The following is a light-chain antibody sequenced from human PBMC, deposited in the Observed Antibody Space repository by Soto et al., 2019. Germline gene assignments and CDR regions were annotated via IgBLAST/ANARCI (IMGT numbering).Light chain of an antibody. CDR2: GAS. J-gene: IGKJ5*01. V-gene: IGKV3-15*01. Sequence: EIVITQSPATLSVSPGERVTLSCSASQSINNKVAWYQQKPGQAPRLLIYGASTRATGISARFSGSGSGTEFTLTISSLQSEDFAVYYCQQYNNWPPITFGQGTRLEIK. CDR3: QQYNNWPPIT. CDR1: QSINNK.